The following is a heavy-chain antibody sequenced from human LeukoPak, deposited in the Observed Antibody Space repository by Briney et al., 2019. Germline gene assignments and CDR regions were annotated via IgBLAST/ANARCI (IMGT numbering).Heavy chain of an antibody. CDR1: GFTFDDYA. D-gene: IGHD3-22*01. Sequence: GGSLRLSCAASGFTFDDYAMHWVRQAPGKGLEWVSLISGDGRSTYFADTVKGRFTISRDNSKNSLYLQMNSLRTEDTALYYCAKVYRYYDSSCQHWGQGTLVTVSS. V-gene: IGHV3-43*02. J-gene: IGHJ1*01. CDR2: ISGDGRST. CDR3: AKVYRYYDSSCQH.